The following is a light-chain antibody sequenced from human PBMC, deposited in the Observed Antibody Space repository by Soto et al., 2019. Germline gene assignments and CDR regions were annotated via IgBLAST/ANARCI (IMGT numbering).Light chain of an antibody. V-gene: IGLV2-14*03. Sequence: QSALTQPASVSGSPGQSITISCVGSSSDIGAYDYVSWYQQHPGKAPRLMIYDVIHRPSGVSHRFSGSKSGNTASLTVSGLQAEDEADYFCSAYSSHIPLLIFGGGTKVTVL. J-gene: IGLJ2*01. CDR3: SAYSSHIPLLI. CDR2: DVI. CDR1: SSDIGAYDY.